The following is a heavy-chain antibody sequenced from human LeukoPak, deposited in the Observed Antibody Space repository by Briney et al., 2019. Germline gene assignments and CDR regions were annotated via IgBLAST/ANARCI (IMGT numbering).Heavy chain of an antibody. CDR1: GYTFTSYA. CDR2: INTNTGNP. D-gene: IGHD2-2*01. CDR3: ARSRYCSSTSCYYRLDP. Sequence: ASVKVSCKASGYTFTSYAMNWVRQAPGQGLEWMGWINTNTGNPTYAQGFTGRFVFSLDTSVSTAYLQISSLKAEDTAVYYCARSRYCSSTSCYYRLDPWGQGTPVTVSS. V-gene: IGHV7-4-1*02. J-gene: IGHJ5*02.